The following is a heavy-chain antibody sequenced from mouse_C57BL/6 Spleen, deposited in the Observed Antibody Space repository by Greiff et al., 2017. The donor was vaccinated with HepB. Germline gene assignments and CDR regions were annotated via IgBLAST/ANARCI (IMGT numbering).Heavy chain of an antibody. CDR3: ARSYYGSSYGYFDV. V-gene: IGHV1-64*01. J-gene: IGHJ1*03. Sequence: QVQLQQPGAELVKPGASVKLSCKASGYTFTSYWMHWVKQRPGQGLEWIGMIYPNSGSTNYNEKFKSKATLTVDKSSSTAYMQLSSLTSEDSAVYYCARSYYGSSYGYFDVWGTGTTVTVSS. D-gene: IGHD1-1*01. CDR2: IYPNSGST. CDR1: GYTFTSYW.